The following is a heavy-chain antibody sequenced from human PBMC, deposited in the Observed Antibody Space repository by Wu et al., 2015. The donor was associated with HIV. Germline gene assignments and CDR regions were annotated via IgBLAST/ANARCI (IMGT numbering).Heavy chain of an antibody. D-gene: IGHD2-15*01. J-gene: IGHJ4*02. CDR3: ARGDIVVVVAALKTYDY. CDR1: GYTFTGYY. Sequence: QXQLVQSGAEVKKPGASVKVXCKASGYTFTGYYMHWVRQAPGQGLEWMGWINPNSGGTNYAQKFQGRVTMTRDTSISTAYMELSRLRSDDTAVYYCARGDIVVVVAALKTYDYWGQGTLVTVSS. CDR2: INPNSGGT. V-gene: IGHV1-2*02.